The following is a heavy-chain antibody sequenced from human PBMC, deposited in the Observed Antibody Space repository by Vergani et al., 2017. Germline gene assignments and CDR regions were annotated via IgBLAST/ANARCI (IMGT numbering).Heavy chain of an antibody. J-gene: IGHJ4*02. Sequence: QVQLQQWGAGLLKPSETLSLTCAVYGGSFSGYYWSWIRQPPGKGLGWIGEINHSGSTNYNPSLKSRVTISVDTSKNQFSLKLSSVTAADTAVYYCARGSSSLLWFGELWGFDYWGQGTLVTVSS. V-gene: IGHV4-34*01. CDR2: INHSGST. CDR3: ARGSSSLLWFGELWGFDY. D-gene: IGHD3-10*01. CDR1: GGSFSGYY.